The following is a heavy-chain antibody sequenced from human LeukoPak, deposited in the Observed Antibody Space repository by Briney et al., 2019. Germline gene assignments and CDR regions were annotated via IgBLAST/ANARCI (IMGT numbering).Heavy chain of an antibody. Sequence: GSSVKVSCKASGGTFSSYAINWVRQAPGQGLEWMGGIIPIFCTANYPQKFQGRVTITTDESTSTAYMELSSLRSEDTAVYYCARVAFLIAAREYNWFDPWGQGTLVTVSS. V-gene: IGHV1-69*05. CDR1: GGTFSSYA. J-gene: IGHJ5*02. CDR2: IIPIFCTA. CDR3: ARVAFLIAAREYNWFDP. D-gene: IGHD6-6*01.